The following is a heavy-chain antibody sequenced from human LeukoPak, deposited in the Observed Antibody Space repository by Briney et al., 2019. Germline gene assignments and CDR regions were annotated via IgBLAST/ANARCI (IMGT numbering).Heavy chain of an antibody. Sequence: ASVKVSCKASGYTFTSYCMHWVRQAPGRGLEWMGIINPGGGSTSYAQKFQGRVTMTRDMSTSTVYMELSSLRSEDTAVYYCARDRHYYDSSGSKGVMGNWGQGTLVTVSS. D-gene: IGHD3-22*01. J-gene: IGHJ4*02. CDR2: INPGGGST. V-gene: IGHV1-46*01. CDR3: ARDRHYYDSSGSKGVMGN. CDR1: GYTFTSYC.